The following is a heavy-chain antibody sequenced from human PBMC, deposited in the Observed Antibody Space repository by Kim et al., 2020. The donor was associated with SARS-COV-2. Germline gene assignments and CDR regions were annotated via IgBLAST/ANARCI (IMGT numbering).Heavy chain of an antibody. CDR1: GASISGSS. Sequence: SETLSLTCSVSGASISGSSWTWIRQPPGKRLEWLGYIFYTGNTDYSPSLRGRVTISLDTSKNQFSLNLNSVTAADTAVYFCARVFLPHKFDSWGQGTLVTVSS. V-gene: IGHV4-59*01. CDR3: ARVFLPHKFDS. CDR2: IFYTGNT. J-gene: IGHJ4*02.